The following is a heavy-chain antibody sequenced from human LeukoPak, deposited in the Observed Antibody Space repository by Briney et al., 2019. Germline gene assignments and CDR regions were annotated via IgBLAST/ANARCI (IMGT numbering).Heavy chain of an antibody. J-gene: IGHJ4*02. CDR2: VNPADSET. Sequence: GESLKISCKVSGYSFTRNWIGWVRQMPGKGLEWMGIVNPADSETRYSPSFQGQVTISTDKSITTAYLQWSSLKASDTAMYYCARLVLGNWAENFDYWGQGTLVTVSS. D-gene: IGHD3-16*01. CDR3: ARLVLGNWAENFDY. CDR1: GYSFTRNW. V-gene: IGHV5-51*01.